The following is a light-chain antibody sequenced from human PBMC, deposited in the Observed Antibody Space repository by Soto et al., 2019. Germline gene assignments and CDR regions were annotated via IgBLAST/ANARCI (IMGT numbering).Light chain of an antibody. V-gene: IGKV3-20*01. CDR3: QQFGSSPEFT. CDR1: QNINSRY. J-gene: IGKJ3*01. Sequence: VVTQSPGTLSLSPGERATLFCRASQNINSRYLAWYQQKPGQAPRLLIYGASSRATGIPDRFSGSVYGTDFTLTISRLEPEDCAVYYCQQFGSSPEFTFGPGTKDDIK. CDR2: GAS.